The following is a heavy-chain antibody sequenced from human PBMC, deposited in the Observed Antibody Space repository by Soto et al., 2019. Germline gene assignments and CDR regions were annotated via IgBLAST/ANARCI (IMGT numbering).Heavy chain of an antibody. CDR3: ARVRWQWLVQDDAFDI. D-gene: IGHD6-19*01. Sequence: EVQLVESGGGWVQPGGSLRLSCAASGFTFSSYWMSWVRQAPGKGLGWVANIKQDGSEKYYVDSVKGRFTISRDNAKNSLYLQMNSLRAEDTAVYYCARVRWQWLVQDDAFDIWGQGTMVTVSS. CDR1: GFTFSSYW. CDR2: IKQDGSEK. V-gene: IGHV3-7*03. J-gene: IGHJ3*02.